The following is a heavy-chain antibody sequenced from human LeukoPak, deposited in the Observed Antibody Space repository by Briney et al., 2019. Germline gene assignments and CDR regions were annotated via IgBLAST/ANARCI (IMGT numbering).Heavy chain of an antibody. D-gene: IGHD6-13*01. CDR1: GFTFSRYW. CDR3: AWFIASPGPDAFDI. Sequence: PGGSLRLSCAASGFTFSRYWIHWVRQAPGKGLEWVSRINPDGSTTTYADSVKGRFTISRDNAKNTVYLQMNSLRADETAVYFCAWFIASPGPDAFDIWGQGTLVTVSS. CDR2: INPDGSTT. J-gene: IGHJ3*02. V-gene: IGHV3-74*03.